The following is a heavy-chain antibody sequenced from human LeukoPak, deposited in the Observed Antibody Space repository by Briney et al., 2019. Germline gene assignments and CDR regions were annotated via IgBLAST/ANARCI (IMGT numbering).Heavy chain of an antibody. Sequence: SETLSLTCTVSGGSISSGDYYWSWIRQPPGKGLEWIGYIYYSGSTYYNPSLKSRVTISVDTSKNQFSLKLSSVTAADTAVYYCARDMYYFDSSASRRPWYFDLWGRGTLVTVSS. CDR2: IYYSGST. CDR1: GGSISSGDYY. CDR3: ARDMYYFDSSASRRPWYFDL. J-gene: IGHJ2*01. D-gene: IGHD3-22*01. V-gene: IGHV4-30-4*08.